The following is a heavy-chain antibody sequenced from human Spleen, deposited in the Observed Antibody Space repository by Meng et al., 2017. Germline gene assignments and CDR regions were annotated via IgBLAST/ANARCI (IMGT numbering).Heavy chain of an antibody. V-gene: IGHV4-34*01. CDR3: ARNTYYYGSGSYYNAFYYYYYGMDV. CDR1: GGSFSGYY. Sequence: SETLSLTCAVYGGSFSGYYWSWIRQPPGKGLEWIGEINHSGSTNYNPSLKSRVTISVDTSKNQFSLKLSSVTAADTAVYYCARNTYYYGSGSYYNAFYYYYYGMDVWGQGTMVTVSS. J-gene: IGHJ6*02. CDR2: INHSGST. D-gene: IGHD3-10*01.